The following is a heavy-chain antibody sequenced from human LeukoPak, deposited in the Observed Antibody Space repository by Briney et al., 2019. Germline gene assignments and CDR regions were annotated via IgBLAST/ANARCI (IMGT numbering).Heavy chain of an antibody. V-gene: IGHV3-48*01. D-gene: IGHD1-1*01. CDR3: AKDRDPNWNLAALDY. J-gene: IGHJ4*02. CDR2: ISSSSSTI. CDR1: GFTFSSYS. Sequence: SGGSLRLSCAASGFTFSSYSMNWVRQAPGKGLEWVSYISSSSSTIYYADSVKGRFTISRDNAKNTLYLQMNSLRAEDTAVYYCAKDRDPNWNLAALDYWGQGTLVTVSS.